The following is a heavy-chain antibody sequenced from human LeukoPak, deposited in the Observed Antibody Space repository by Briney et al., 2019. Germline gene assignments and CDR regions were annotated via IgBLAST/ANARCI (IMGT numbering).Heavy chain of an antibody. V-gene: IGHV3-21*01. D-gene: IGHD3-16*01. CDR1: GFTFSSYS. CDR3: AKDRITGVFDY. J-gene: IGHJ4*02. CDR2: IDTSSYI. Sequence: KPGGSLRLSCAASGFTFSSYSMNWIRQAPGKGLEWVSSIDTSSYIYYADSVKGRFTISRDNSKNTLYLQMNSLRAEDTAVYYCAKDRITGVFDYWGQGTLVTVSS.